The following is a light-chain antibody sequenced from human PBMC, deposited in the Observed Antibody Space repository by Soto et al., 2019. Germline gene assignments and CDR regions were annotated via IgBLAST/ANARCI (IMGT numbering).Light chain of an antibody. V-gene: IGLV1-47*01. J-gene: IGLJ7*01. Sequence: QSVLTQPASASGTPGQTVTIPCSGSSSNIGGNYVFWYQHLSGTAPKLLIFRNNLRPSGVPDRFSGSKSGTSASLAISGLRSDDEADYYCATWDVTLGGHIVFGGGTQLTVL. CDR1: SSNIGGNY. CDR3: ATWDVTLGGHIV. CDR2: RNN.